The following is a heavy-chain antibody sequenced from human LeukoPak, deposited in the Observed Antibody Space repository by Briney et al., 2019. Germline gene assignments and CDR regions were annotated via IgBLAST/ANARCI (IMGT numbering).Heavy chain of an antibody. CDR1: GGSFSGYY. J-gene: IGHJ4*02. CDR3: ARTRAGRLRYFDWLEFDY. V-gene: IGHV4-34*01. Sequence: PSETLSLTCAVYGGSFSGYYWSWIRQPPGKGLEWIGEINHSGSTNYNPSLKSRVTISVDTSKNQFSLKLSSVTAADTAVYYCARTRAGRLRYFDWLEFDYWGQGTLVTVSS. D-gene: IGHD3-9*01. CDR2: INHSGST.